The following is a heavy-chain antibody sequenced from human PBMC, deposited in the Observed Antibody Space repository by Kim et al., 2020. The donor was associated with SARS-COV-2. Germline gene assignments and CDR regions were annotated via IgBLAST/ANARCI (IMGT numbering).Heavy chain of an antibody. CDR3: ARQNICVHSSSWYCYYGMDV. V-gene: IGHV5-51*01. D-gene: IGHD6-13*01. Sequence: GESLKISCKGSGYSFTSYWIGWVRQMPGKGLEWMGIIYPGDSDTRYSPSFQGQVTISADKSISTAYLQWSSLKASDTAMYYCARQNICVHSSSWYCYYGMDVWGQGTTVTVSS. CDR1: GYSFTSYW. CDR2: IYPGDSDT. J-gene: IGHJ6*02.